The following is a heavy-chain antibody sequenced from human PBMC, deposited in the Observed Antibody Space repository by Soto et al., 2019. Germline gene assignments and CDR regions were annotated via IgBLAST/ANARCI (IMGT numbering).Heavy chain of an antibody. CDR3: ARGGVSTFIWFDP. V-gene: IGHV4-39*01. CDR1: GGSISSFNYF. D-gene: IGHD2-8*02. J-gene: IGHJ5*02. CDR2: LYYSGNT. Sequence: QLQLQESGPGLVKPSETLSLTCTVSGGSISSFNYFWGWIRQPPGKGLAWIGSLYYSGNTYYNPSLQSRVTISVHTSKKQCTLTLRSVTAADTAVYYGARGGVSTFIWFDPWGQGTLVTLTP.